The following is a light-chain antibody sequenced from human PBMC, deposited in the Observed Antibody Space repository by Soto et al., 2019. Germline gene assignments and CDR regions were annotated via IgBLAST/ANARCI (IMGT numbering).Light chain of an antibody. CDR2: NNL. V-gene: IGLV1-40*01. Sequence: QSVLTQPPSVSGAPGQRVTISCTGSSSNFGAGYEVSWYKQLPGTAPTLVIFNNLNRPSGVPERFSGSKSGTAASRVLSRLQAEDEANYYCQSFDSSLRAYVFGSGTKLTVL. CDR3: QSFDSSLRAYV. CDR1: SSNFGAGYE. J-gene: IGLJ1*01.